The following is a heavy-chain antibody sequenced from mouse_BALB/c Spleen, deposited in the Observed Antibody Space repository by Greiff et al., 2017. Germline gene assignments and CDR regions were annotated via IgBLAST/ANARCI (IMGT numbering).Heavy chain of an antibody. CDR3: ARGGYDYEFAY. CDR2: IYPGDGDT. CDR1: GYAFSSYW. Sequence: QVQLQQSGAELVRPGSSVKISCKASGYAFSSYWMNWVKQRPGQGLEWIGQIYPGDGDTNYNGKFKGKATLTADKSSSTAYMQLSSLTSEDSAVYFCARGGYDYEFAYWGQGTLVTVSA. D-gene: IGHD2-4*01. J-gene: IGHJ3*01. V-gene: IGHV1-80*01.